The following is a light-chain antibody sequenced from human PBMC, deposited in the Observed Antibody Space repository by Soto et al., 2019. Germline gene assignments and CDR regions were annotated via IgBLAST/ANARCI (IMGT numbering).Light chain of an antibody. Sequence: IVLTQSPGTLSLSPGERATVSCRASQSVGSDLGWYQQKPGQAPRLLIYGASNRATGIPDRFSGGGSGTDFTLTISRLEPEDFAVYYCQHYGSSPPITFGQGTRLEIK. V-gene: IGKV3-20*01. J-gene: IGKJ5*01. CDR3: QHYGSSPPIT. CDR2: GAS. CDR1: QSVGSD.